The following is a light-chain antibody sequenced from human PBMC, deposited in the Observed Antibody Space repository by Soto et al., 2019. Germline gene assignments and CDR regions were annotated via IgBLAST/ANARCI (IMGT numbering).Light chain of an antibody. Sequence: EIVLTQSPGTLSFSPGERATLTCRASQSVSYNCLAWYQQKPGQAPRLLIYDTSTRAAGIAARFSGSGSGTEFTLTISSLQSEDSAVYYCQQYVHWPPGAFGQGTTVEIK. CDR3: QQYVHWPPGA. J-gene: IGKJ1*01. V-gene: IGKV3-15*01. CDR1: QSVSYNC. CDR2: DTS.